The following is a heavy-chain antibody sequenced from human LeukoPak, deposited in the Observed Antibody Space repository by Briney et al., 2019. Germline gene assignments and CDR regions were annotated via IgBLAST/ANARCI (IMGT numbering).Heavy chain of an antibody. V-gene: IGHV3-30*03. Sequence: GGSLRLSCVGSEFTFSSYGMHWVRQAPGKGLEWVAIISYDGSNKYYADSVKGRFTISRDNSKNTLYLQMNSLRAEDTAVYYCGYDSSGYYYEDYWGQGTLVTVSS. CDR3: GYDSSGYYYEDY. CDR1: EFTFSSYG. D-gene: IGHD3-22*01. J-gene: IGHJ4*02. CDR2: ISYDGSNK.